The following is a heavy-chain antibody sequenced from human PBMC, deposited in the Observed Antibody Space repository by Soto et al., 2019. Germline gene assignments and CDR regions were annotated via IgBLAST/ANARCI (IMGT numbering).Heavy chain of an antibody. CDR1: GFTFSSYA. CDR2: ISGSGGST. V-gene: IGHV3-23*01. D-gene: IGHD3-22*01. Sequence: GGSLRLSCAASGFTFSSYAMTWVRQAPGKGLEWVSGISGSGGSTYYADSVKGRFTISRDNSKNTLYLQMNSLRAEDTAVYYCAKLPTITMIVVVMYYWGQGTLVTVSS. J-gene: IGHJ4*02. CDR3: AKLPTITMIVVVMYY.